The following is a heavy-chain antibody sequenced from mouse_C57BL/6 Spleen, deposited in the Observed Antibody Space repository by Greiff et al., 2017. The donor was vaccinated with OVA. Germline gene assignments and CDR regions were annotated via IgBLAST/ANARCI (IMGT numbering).Heavy chain of an antibody. Sequence: EVKLMESGGGLVQPGGSLSLSCAASGFTFTDYYMSWVRQPPGKALEWLGFIRNKANGYTTEYSASVKGRFTISRDNSQSILYLQMNALRAEDSATYYCARYLSTGTSWFAYWGQGTLVTVSA. CDR1: GFTFTDYY. CDR2: IRNKANGYTT. J-gene: IGHJ3*01. CDR3: ARYLSTGTSWFAY. D-gene: IGHD4-1*02. V-gene: IGHV7-3*01.